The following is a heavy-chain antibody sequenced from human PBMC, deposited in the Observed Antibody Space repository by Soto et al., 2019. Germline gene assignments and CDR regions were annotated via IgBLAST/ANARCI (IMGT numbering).Heavy chain of an antibody. V-gene: IGHV3-74*01. J-gene: IGHJ4*02. CDR3: AREEYEEMEGPFEY. Sequence: PGGSLRLSCAASGFTFSSYWMHWVRQAPGKGLVWVSRINSDGSSTSYADSVKGRFTISRDNAKNTLYLQMNSLRAEDTAVYYCAREEYEEMEGPFEYWGQGTLVTVSS. D-gene: IGHD1-1*01. CDR1: GFTFSSYW. CDR2: INSDGSST.